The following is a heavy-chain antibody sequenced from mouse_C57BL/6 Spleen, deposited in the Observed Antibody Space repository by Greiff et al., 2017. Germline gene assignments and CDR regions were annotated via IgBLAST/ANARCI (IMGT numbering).Heavy chain of an antibody. V-gene: IGHV1-64*01. CDR1: GYTFTSYW. D-gene: IGHD2-2*01. Sequence: VQLQQPGAELVKPGASVKLSCKASGYTFTSYWMHWVKQRPGQGLEWIGMIHPNSGSTNYNEKFKSKATLTVDKSSSTAYMQLSSLTSEDSAVYYCARGGGGYHYFDYWGQGTTLTVSS. CDR3: ARGGGGYHYFDY. CDR2: IHPNSGST. J-gene: IGHJ2*01.